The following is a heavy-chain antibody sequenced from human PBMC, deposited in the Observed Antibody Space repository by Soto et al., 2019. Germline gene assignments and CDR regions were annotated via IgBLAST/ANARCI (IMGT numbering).Heavy chain of an antibody. CDR1: GGSISSSNW. CDR3: AGDQMGATRVYYYGMDV. D-gene: IGHD1-26*01. Sequence: PSETLSLTCAVSGGSISSSNWWSWVRQPPGKGLEWIGEIYHSGSTNYNPSLKSRVTISVDKSKNQFSLKLSSVTAADTAVYYCAGDQMGATRVYYYGMDVWGQGTTVTVSS. V-gene: IGHV4-4*02. CDR2: IYHSGST. J-gene: IGHJ6*02.